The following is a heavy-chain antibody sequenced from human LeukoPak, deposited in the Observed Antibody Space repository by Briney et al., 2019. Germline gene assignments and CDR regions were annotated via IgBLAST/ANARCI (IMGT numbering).Heavy chain of an antibody. CDR1: GFTFSSYW. D-gene: IGHD5-18*01. CDR2: IKQDGSEK. V-gene: IGHV3-7*01. Sequence: GGSLRLSCAASGFTFSSYWMSWVRQAPGKGLEWVANIKQDGSEKYYVDSVKGRFTISRDNAKNSLYLQMNSLRAEDTAVYYCAREGPGYSYGLFDYWGQGTLVTVSS. CDR3: AREGPGYSYGLFDY. J-gene: IGHJ4*02.